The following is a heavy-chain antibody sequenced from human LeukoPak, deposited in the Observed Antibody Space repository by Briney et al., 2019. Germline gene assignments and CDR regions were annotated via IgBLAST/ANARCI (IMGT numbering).Heavy chain of an antibody. D-gene: IGHD6-13*01. CDR1: GFTFSSYG. CDR2: ISSSSSYI. CDR3: AIPSYSSSGEYFQH. V-gene: IGHV3-21*01. Sequence: GRSLRLSCAASGFTFSSYGMHWVRQAPGKGLEWVSSISSSSSYIYYADSVKGRFTISRDNAKNSLYLQMNSLRAEDTAVYYCAIPSYSSSGEYFQHWGQGTLVTVSS. J-gene: IGHJ1*01.